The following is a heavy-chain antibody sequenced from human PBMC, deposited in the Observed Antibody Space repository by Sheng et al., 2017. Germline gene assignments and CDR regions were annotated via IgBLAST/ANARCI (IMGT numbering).Heavy chain of an antibody. CDR2: INSDGSST. D-gene: IGHD2-2*01. Sequence: EVQLVESGGGLVQPGGSLRLSCAASGFTFSSYWMHWVRQAPGKGLVWVSRINSDGSSTSYADSVKGRFTISRDNAKNTLYLQMNSLRAEDTAVYYCARVPVVYCSSTSCNAYYYYYMDVWGQGTTVTVSS. CDR1: GFTFSSYW. J-gene: IGHJ6*03. CDR3: ARVPVVYCSSTSCNAYYYYYMDV. V-gene: IGHV3-74*01.